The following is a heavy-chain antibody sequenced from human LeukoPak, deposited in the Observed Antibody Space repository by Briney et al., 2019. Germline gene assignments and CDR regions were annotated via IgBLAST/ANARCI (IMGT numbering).Heavy chain of an antibody. J-gene: IGHJ4*02. V-gene: IGHV1-2*02. Sequence: ASVKVSCKASGYTFTGYYMHWVRQAPGQGLEWMGWINPNSGGTNYAQKFQGRVTMTRDTSISTAYMELSRLRSDDTAVYYCARDYCSSTSCYLNYFDYWGQGTLVTVSS. D-gene: IGHD2-2*01. CDR3: ARDYCSSTSCYLNYFDY. CDR2: INPNSGGT. CDR1: GYTFTGYY.